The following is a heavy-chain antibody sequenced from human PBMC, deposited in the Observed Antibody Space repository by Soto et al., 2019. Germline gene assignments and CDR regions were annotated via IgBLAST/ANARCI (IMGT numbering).Heavy chain of an antibody. Sequence: QVQLVQSGAEVKKPGASVKVSCKASGYTFTSYDINWVRQATGQGLEWMGWMNPNSGNTGYAQKLQGRVTMTGNIYISTGYMELSSLRSEDTAVYYCASGGYGGGLVQQIKDYWGQGTLVTVSS. CDR1: GYTFTSYD. CDR3: ASGGYGGGLVQQIKDY. D-gene: IGHD6-19*01. CDR2: MNPNSGNT. V-gene: IGHV1-8*01. J-gene: IGHJ4*02.